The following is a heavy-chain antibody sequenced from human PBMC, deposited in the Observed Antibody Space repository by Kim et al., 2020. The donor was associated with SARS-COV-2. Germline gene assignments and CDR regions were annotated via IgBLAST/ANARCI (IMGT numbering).Heavy chain of an antibody. V-gene: IGHV3-49*03. CDR1: GFTFGDYA. CDR3: TRGPAAYSSSWLDAFDI. CDR2: IRSKAYGGTT. J-gene: IGHJ3*02. Sequence: GGSLRLSCTASGFTFGDYAMSWFRQAPGKGLEWVGFIRSKAYGGTTEYAASVKGRFTISRDDSKSIAYLQMNSLKTEDTAVYYCTRGPAAYSSSWLDAFDIWGQGTMVTVSS. D-gene: IGHD6-13*01.